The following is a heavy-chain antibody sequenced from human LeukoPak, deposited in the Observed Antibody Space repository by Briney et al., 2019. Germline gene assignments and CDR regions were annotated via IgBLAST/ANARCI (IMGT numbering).Heavy chain of an antibody. Sequence: ASVKVSCKASGYTFTGYYMHWVRQAPGQGHEWMGWIGAYNGNTNYAQKLQGRVTMTTDTSTSTAYMELRSLRSDDTAVYYCVRDGAFDMWGQGTMVTVSS. CDR2: IGAYNGNT. V-gene: IGHV1-18*04. CDR1: GYTFTGYY. CDR3: VRDGAFDM. J-gene: IGHJ3*02.